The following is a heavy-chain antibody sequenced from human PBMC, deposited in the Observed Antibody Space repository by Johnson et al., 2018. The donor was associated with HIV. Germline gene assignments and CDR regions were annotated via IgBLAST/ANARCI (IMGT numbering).Heavy chain of an antibody. J-gene: IGHJ3*02. CDR2: IYSGGST. CDR1: GFTVSSNY. CDR3: ARDPRGEAMALDAFDI. Sequence: VQLVESGGGLVQPGGSLRLSCAASGFTVSSNYMSWVRQAPGKGLEWVSVIYSGGSTYYADSVKGRFTISRDNSKHTLYLQMNSLRAEDTAVYYCARDPRGEAMALDAFDIWGQGTMVTVSS. D-gene: IGHD5-18*01. V-gene: IGHV3-66*01.